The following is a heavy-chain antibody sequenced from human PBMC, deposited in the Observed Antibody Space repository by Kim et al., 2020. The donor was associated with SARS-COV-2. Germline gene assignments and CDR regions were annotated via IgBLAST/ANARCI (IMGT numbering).Heavy chain of an antibody. CDR2: ISSSSSTI. CDR3: ARGFSDLGYYYYGLDV. V-gene: IGHV3-48*02. Sequence: GGSLRLSCAASGFTFSSYSMNWARQAPGKGLEWVSYISSSSSTIYYVDSVKGRFTISRDNAKNSLYLQMNSLRDEDTAVYYCARGFSDLGYYYYGLDVWGQGTTVTVTS. J-gene: IGHJ6*02. CDR1: GFTFSSYS. D-gene: IGHD3-10*01.